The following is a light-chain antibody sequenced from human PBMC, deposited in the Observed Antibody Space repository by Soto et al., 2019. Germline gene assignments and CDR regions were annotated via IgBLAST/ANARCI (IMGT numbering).Light chain of an antibody. Sequence: DIQMTQSPSTLSASVGDRVTITCRASQSISSWLAWYQQKPGKAPNLLIYKASSLESGVPSRFSCSGSGTEFTLTISSLQPDDFATYYCQQYNSYPTVGGGTKVEIK. CDR3: QQYNSYPT. CDR1: QSISSW. V-gene: IGKV1-5*03. CDR2: KAS. J-gene: IGKJ4*01.